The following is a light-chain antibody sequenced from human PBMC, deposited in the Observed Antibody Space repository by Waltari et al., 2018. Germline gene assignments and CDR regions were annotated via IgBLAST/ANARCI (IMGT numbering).Light chain of an antibody. V-gene: IGLV3-1*01. Sequence: SYQLTQPPSLSVSPRQTATTTRSGDQLGAQFACLYQQKPGQSPVLVIYQDNKRPSGIPERFSGSNSGNTATLTISGTQAMDEADYYCQAWDSSTALYVFGTGTKVTVL. CDR1: QLGAQF. J-gene: IGLJ1*01. CDR3: QAWDSSTALYV. CDR2: QDN.